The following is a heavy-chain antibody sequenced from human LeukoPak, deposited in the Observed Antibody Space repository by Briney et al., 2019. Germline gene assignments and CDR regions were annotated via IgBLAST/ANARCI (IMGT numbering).Heavy chain of an antibody. CDR2: IYPGDSDT. CDR3: ATLYGYCGGDCYPYYFDS. V-gene: IGHV5-51*01. J-gene: IGHJ4*02. D-gene: IGHD2-21*02. CDR1: GYTFTNYW. Sequence: GESLKISCKASGYTFTNYWIAWVRQTPGKGLEWMGLIYPGDSDTRYSPPFQGQVTISVDKSITTAFLEWSSLKASDTATYFCATLYGYCGGDCYPYYFDSWGQGTLVTVSS.